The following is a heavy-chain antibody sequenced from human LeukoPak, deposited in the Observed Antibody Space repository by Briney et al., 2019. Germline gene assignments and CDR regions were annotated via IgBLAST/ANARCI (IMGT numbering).Heavy chain of an antibody. CDR3: TLIQGWGAGSYFLDY. CDR2: VKSYNAGGTT. J-gene: IGHJ4*02. D-gene: IGHD3-10*01. CDR1: GFSIENDW. V-gene: IGHV3-15*01. Sequence: GGSLRLSCAASGFSIENDWMSWVRQAPGKGLEWVGRVKSYNAGGTTHYAAPVKGRFIISRDDSKNMLYLQMDSLKTEDTAVYYCTLIQGWGAGSYFLDYWGQGAPVTVSS.